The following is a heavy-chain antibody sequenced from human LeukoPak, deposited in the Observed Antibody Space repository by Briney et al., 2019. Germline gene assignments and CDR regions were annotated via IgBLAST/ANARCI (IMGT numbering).Heavy chain of an antibody. Sequence: SETLSLTCTVSGGSISSGGYYWSWIRQHPGKGLEWIGYIYYSGSTYYNPSLKSRVTISVDTSKNQFTLKLSSVTAADTAVYYCARVPLYEPRTYYFDYWGQGTLVTVSS. CDR1: GGSISSGGYY. D-gene: IGHD2-8*01. V-gene: IGHV4-31*03. J-gene: IGHJ4*02. CDR2: IYYSGST. CDR3: ARVPLYEPRTYYFDY.